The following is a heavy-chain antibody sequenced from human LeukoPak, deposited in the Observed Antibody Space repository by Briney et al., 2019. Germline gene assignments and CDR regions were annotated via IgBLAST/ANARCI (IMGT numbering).Heavy chain of an antibody. Sequence: GGSLRLSCAAAGLTASHNVNNAMSWVRHAPGKGLEWVSGITTSGSTYYADSVKGRFTISRENSNNTLYLHMDSLRAEDTAVYYCAKAPVWNYYYGLDVWGQGTTVTVSS. CDR1: GLTASHNVNNA. CDR2: ITTSGST. J-gene: IGHJ6*02. CDR3: AKAPVWNYYYGLDV. V-gene: IGHV3-23*01. D-gene: IGHD2-21*01.